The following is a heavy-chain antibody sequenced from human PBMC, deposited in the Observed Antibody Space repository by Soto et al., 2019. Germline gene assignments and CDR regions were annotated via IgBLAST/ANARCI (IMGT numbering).Heavy chain of an antibody. CDR3: TKDPIQWLLQGGAFDI. J-gene: IGHJ3*02. CDR2: ISSSGSTK. CDR1: GFTFSNYG. D-gene: IGHD6-19*01. V-gene: IGHV3-30*18. Sequence: QVQLVESGGGVVQSGRSLRLSCAASGFTFSNYGMHWVRQAPGKGLEWVAVISSSGSTKYYADSVKGRFTISRDNPKNTLYLQVNSLRADDTAVYYCTKDPIQWLLQGGAFDIWGQGTVVTVSS.